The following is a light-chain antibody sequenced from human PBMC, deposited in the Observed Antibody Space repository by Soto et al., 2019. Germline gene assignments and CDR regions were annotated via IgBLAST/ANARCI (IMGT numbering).Light chain of an antibody. J-gene: IGKJ4*01. CDR3: LKDNNYPLN. Sequence: AIQITHSPSSLSASVVDRVTITFLASQGIGNDLGWYQQKSGKAPKLLIYAASNLQSGVPSRFSGSGSGTDFTLTISGLQPEDVATYYCLKDNNYPLNFGGGTKVDIK. CDR2: AAS. V-gene: IGKV1-6*01. CDR1: QGIGND.